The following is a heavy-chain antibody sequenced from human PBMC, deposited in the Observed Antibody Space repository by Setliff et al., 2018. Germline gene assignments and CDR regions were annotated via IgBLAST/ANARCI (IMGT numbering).Heavy chain of an antibody. J-gene: IGHJ4*02. D-gene: IGHD3-10*01. CDR2: FFHTGNT. CDR1: GGSFSNYY. CDR3: ARHLWGRYMAESSDYFDY. Sequence: SETLSLTCAVYGGSFSNYYWSWIRQPTGKGLEWLGSFFHTGNTYYNPSLEGRVTISVDTSNNQFSLKLSSVTAADTAVYYCARHLWGRYMAESSDYFDYWGQGSLVTVSS. V-gene: IGHV4-59*08.